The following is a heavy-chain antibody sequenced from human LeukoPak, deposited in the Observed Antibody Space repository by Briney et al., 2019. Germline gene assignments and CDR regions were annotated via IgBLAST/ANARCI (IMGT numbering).Heavy chain of an antibody. CDR3: ARARLPDPYYFDY. J-gene: IGHJ4*02. V-gene: IGHV3-33*01. D-gene: IGHD2-21*02. Sequence: GGSLRLSCAASGFTSSSYGMHWVRQAPGKGLEWVAVIWYDGSNKYYADSVKGRFTISRDNSKNTLYLQMNSLRAEDTAVYYCARARLPDPYYFDYWGQGTLVTVSS. CDR1: GFTSSSYG. CDR2: IWYDGSNK.